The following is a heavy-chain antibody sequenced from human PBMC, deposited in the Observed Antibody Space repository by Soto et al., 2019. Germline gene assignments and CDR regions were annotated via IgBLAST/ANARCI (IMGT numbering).Heavy chain of an antibody. V-gene: IGHV1-18*01. Sequence: QVQLVQSGAEVKKPGASVKVSCKASGYTFTNFGISWVRQAPGQGLEWMGWISAYNGNTNYAQNFQGRVSMTTHTSTSTADMELRGLRSDDTAGYYCARGGTLIDSWGQGTRVTVSS. CDR3: ARGGTLIDS. J-gene: IGHJ4*02. D-gene: IGHD3-16*01. CDR1: GYTFTNFG. CDR2: ISAYNGNT.